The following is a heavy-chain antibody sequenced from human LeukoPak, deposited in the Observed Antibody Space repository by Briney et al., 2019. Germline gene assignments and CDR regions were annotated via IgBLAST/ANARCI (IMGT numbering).Heavy chain of an antibody. J-gene: IGHJ4*02. CDR2: IYSGGST. CDR3: AKTQKRDIVVVVAAHSFDY. Sequence: PGGSLRLSCAASGFTVSSNYMSWVRQAPGKGLEWVSVIYSGGSTYYADSVKGRFTISRDNSKNTLYLQMNSLRAEDTAVYYCAKTQKRDIVVVVAAHSFDYWGQGTLVTVSS. V-gene: IGHV3-53*05. D-gene: IGHD2-15*01. CDR1: GFTVSSNY.